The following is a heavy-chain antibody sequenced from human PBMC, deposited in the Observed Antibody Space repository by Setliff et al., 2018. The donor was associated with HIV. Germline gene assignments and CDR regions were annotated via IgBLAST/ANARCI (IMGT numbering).Heavy chain of an antibody. J-gene: IGHJ4*02. CDR3: ASGYQYDSSGYYYVTPIDY. V-gene: IGHV4-39*01. Sequence: SETLSLTCTVSGGSVSSSSYYWGCIRQPPGKGLEWIGSIYYTGSANYNPSLKSRVTMSVDTSQNQFSLKLSSVTAADTAVYYCASGYQYDSSGYYYVTPIDYWGQGTLVTVS. D-gene: IGHD3-22*01. CDR1: GGSVSSSSYY. CDR2: IYYTGSA.